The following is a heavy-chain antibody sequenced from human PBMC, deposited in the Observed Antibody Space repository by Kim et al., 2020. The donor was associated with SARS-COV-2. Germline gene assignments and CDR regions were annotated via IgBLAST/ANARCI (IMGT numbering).Heavy chain of an antibody. J-gene: IGHJ5*02. Sequence: GGSLRLSCAASGFTFSSYSMNWVRQAPGKGLEWVSSISSSSSYIYYADSVKGRFTISRDNAKNSLYLQMNSLRAEYTAVYYCARDQKSGSWFPWFDPWGQGTLVTVSS. CDR1: GFTFSSYS. CDR3: ARDQKSGSWFPWFDP. D-gene: IGHD6-13*01. V-gene: IGHV3-21*01. CDR2: ISSSSSYI.